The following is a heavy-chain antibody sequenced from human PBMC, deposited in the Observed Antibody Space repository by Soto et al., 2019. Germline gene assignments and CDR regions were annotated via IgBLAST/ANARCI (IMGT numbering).Heavy chain of an antibody. J-gene: IGHJ4*02. CDR1: GYTFTSYA. V-gene: IGHV1-18*01. CDR3: ARDAPPEDY. CDR2: ISAYNGNT. Sequence: QVQLVQSGAEVKKPGASVKVSCKASGYTFTSYAISWVRQAPGQGLEWMGWISAYNGNTNYAQKLKSSLTLXTETTTSTAYMELRSLRSDDTAVYYCARDAPPEDYWGQGTLVTVSS.